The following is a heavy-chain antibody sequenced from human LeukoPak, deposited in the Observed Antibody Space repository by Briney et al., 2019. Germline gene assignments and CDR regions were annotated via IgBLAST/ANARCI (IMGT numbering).Heavy chain of an antibody. V-gene: IGHV5-51*01. Sequence: GESLKISCKGSGYSFTSYWIGWVRQMPGKGLEWMGIIYPGDSDTRYSPSFQGQVTISADKSISTAYLQRSSLKASDTAMYYCARHLSDIAYCGGDCYFAFDIWGQGTMVTVSS. J-gene: IGHJ3*02. CDR1: GYSFTSYW. CDR3: ARHLSDIAYCGGDCYFAFDI. D-gene: IGHD2-21*02. CDR2: IYPGDSDT.